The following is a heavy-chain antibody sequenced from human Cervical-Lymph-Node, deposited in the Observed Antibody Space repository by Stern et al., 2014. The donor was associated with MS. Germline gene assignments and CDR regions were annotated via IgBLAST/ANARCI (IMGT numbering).Heavy chain of an antibody. D-gene: IGHD3-16*01. Sequence: EVQLVESGGGLVQPGGSLRLSCAVSASTFSAYSIHWVRHAPGQGLEWVASIRGGTGSTYYADSVKGRFAISRDNDKKSLYLHMTTLRVEDTAIYYCTTRDNYGDYWGQGTLVTVSS. CDR1: ASTFSAYS. CDR3: TTRDNYGDY. J-gene: IGHJ4*02. CDR2: IRGGTGST. V-gene: IGHV3-21*01.